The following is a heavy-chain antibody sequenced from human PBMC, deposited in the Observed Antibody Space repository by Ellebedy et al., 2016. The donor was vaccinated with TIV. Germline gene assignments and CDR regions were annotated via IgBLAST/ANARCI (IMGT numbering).Heavy chain of an antibody. CDR2: ITTGGGST. CDR3: ARENFYGMDV. J-gene: IGHJ6*02. Sequence: GESLKISXAASGFPFSDFCMTWIRQAPGKGLEWVSAITTGGGSTNYANSVKGRFTISRDDAKNSLYLEMNSLRAEDSAVYYCARENFYGMDVWGQGTTVTVSS. CDR1: GFPFSDFC. V-gene: IGHV3-11*06.